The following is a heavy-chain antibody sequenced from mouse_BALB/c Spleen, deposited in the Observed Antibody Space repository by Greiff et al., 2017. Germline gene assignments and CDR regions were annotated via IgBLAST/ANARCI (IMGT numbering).Heavy chain of an antibody. V-gene: IGHV1-5*01. CDR1: GYSFTSYW. J-gene: IGHJ4*01. D-gene: IGHD2-1*01. CDR3: FYYGNYNYYAMDY. Sequence: EVQLVESGTVLARPGASVKMSCKASGYSFTSYWMHWVKQRPGQGLEWIGAIYPGNSDTSYNQKFKGKAKLTAVTSASTAYMELSSLTNEDSAVYYCFYYGNYNYYAMDYWGQGTSVTVSS. CDR2: IYPGNSDT.